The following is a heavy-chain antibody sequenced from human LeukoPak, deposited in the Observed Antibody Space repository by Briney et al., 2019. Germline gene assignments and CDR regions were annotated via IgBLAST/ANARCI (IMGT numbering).Heavy chain of an antibody. V-gene: IGHV4-39*07. D-gene: IGHD5-24*01. CDR2: IYYSGST. Sequence: SETLSLTCTVSGGSISSYYWGWIRQPPGKGLEWIGSIYYSGSTYNNPSLKSRVTISVDTSKNQFSLKLSSVTAADTAVYYCARGGRRDGYNIWGQGTMVTVSS. CDR3: ARGGRRDGYNI. CDR1: GGSISSYY. J-gene: IGHJ3*02.